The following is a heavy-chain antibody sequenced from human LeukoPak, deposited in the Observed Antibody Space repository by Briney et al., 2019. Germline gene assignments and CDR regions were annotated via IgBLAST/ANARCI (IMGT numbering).Heavy chain of an antibody. D-gene: IGHD3-22*01. CDR3: ARGKNYYDSSGYYVPLDY. CDR1: GGSISSYY. J-gene: IGHJ4*02. Sequence: PSETLSLTCTVSGGSISSYYWSWIRQPPGKGLEWIGYIYYSGSTNYYPSLKSRVTISVDTSKNQFSLKLSSVTAADTAVYYCARGKNYYDSSGYYVPLDYWGQGTLVTVSS. CDR2: IYYSGST. V-gene: IGHV4-59*01.